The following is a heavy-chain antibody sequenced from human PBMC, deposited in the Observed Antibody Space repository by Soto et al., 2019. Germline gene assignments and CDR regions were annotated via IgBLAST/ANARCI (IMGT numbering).Heavy chain of an antibody. CDR2: ISYDGSNK. V-gene: IGHV3-30-3*01. CDR1: GFTFSSYA. CDR3: ARAYSCYDLRVYYYFFGLHV. D-gene: IGHD5-12*01. Sequence: PGGSLRLSCAASGFTFSSYAMHWVRQAPGKGLERVAVISYDGSNKYYADSVKGRFTISRDNSKNTLYLQRNSLRAEDTAVYYCARAYSCYDLRVYYYFFGLHVWGQGATANVSS. J-gene: IGHJ6*02.